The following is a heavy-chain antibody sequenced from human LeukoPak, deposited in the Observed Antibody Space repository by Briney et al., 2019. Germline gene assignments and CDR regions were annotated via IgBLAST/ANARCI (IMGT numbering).Heavy chain of an antibody. V-gene: IGHV1-69*13. CDR2: IIPIFGTA. CDR3: ANTYSRESGYDFFFLY. J-gene: IGHJ4*02. CDR1: VGTFSSYA. Sequence: SVTVSFKGCVGTFSSYAISWVRQAPGQGLEWMGGIIPIFGTANYAQKFQGRVTITADESTSTAYMELSSLRSEDTAVYYCANTYSRESGYDFFFLYWGQGTRVTVSS. D-gene: IGHD5-12*01.